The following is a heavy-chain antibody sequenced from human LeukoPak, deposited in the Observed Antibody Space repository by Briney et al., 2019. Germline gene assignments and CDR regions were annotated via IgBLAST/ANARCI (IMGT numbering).Heavy chain of an antibody. CDR1: GYTLTGYH. CDR2: NNPKNGGT. V-gene: IGHV1-2*02. D-gene: IGHD3-9*01. J-gene: IGHJ5*02. CDR3: ARGDILRNFDWLDDWFDP. Sequence: ASVKVSCKASGYTLTGYHMHWVRQAPGEGLEWMGWNNPKNGGTKYAQKFQGRVTMTRDTSISTAYMELSSLRADDTAVYYCARGDILRNFDWLDDWFDPWGQGTLVTVSS.